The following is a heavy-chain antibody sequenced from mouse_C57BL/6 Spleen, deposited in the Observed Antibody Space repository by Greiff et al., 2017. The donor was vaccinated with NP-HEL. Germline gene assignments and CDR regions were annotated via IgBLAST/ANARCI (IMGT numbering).Heavy chain of an antibody. CDR1: GFTFSDYG. D-gene: IGHD3-2*02. CDR2: ISSGSSTI. J-gene: IGHJ2*01. V-gene: IGHV5-17*01. CDR3: ARSGYGYYFDY. Sequence: EVLLVESGGGLVKPGGSLKLSCAASGFTFSDYGMHWVRQAPEKGLEWVAYISSGSSTIYYADNVKGRVTISRDNATNTLFLQMTSLRSEDTAMYYCARSGYGYYFDYWGQGTTRTVSS.